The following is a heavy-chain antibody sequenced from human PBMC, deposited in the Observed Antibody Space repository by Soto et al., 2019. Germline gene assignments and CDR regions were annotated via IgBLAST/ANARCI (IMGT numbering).Heavy chain of an antibody. Sequence: ASETLSLTCTVSGGSISSGGYYWSWIRQHPGKGLEWIGYIYYSGSTYYNPSLKSRVTISVDTSKNQFSLKLSSVTAADTAVYYCAREKSTPSYYYYGMDVWGQGTTVTVS. J-gene: IGHJ6*02. CDR2: IYYSGST. CDR3: AREKSTPSYYYYGMDV. V-gene: IGHV4-31*03. CDR1: GGSISSGGYY.